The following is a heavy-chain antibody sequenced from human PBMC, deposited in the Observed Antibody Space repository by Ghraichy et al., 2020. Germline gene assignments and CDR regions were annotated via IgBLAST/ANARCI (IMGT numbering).Heavy chain of an antibody. D-gene: IGHD2-15*01. Sequence: SETLSLTCTVSGDSVSSASYHWSWIRQPPGKGLEWIGNIYYSGNTNYNPSLKSRVSISIDTSTNQFSLKLSSVTAADTAVYYCARDHCIGGNCYSTYYGVDLWGQGTTVTVPS. J-gene: IGHJ6*02. CDR2: IYYSGNT. CDR1: GDSVSSASYH. V-gene: IGHV4-61*01. CDR3: ARDHCIGGNCYSTYYGVDL.